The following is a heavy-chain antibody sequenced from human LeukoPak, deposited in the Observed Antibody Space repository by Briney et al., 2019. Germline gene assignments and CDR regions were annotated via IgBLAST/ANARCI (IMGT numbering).Heavy chain of an antibody. J-gene: IGHJ4*02. CDR3: AKDPRYEWFGEYYFDY. CDR1: GFTFSSYS. CDR2: ISGSSRYI. V-gene: IGHV3-21*01. D-gene: IGHD3-10*01. Sequence: PGGSLRLSCAASGFTFSSYSMDWVRQAPGKGLEWVSSISGSSRYISYADSVKGRLTISRDNSKKSLSLQMNSLRAEDTAVYYCAKDPRYEWFGEYYFDYWGQGTLVTVSS.